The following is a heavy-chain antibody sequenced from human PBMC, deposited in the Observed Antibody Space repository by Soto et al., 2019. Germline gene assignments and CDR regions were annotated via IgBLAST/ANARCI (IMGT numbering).Heavy chain of an antibody. CDR2: INRDGSTT. Sequence: EVQLVESGGGLVKPGGSLRLSCASSGFSFSSYWMHWVRQAPGKGLVWVSRINRDGSTTAYADSVKGRFIISRDNAKNTVYLQMNSLRAEDTAVYYCARDYDFWSSYPSVYFDYWGQGNLVTVSS. V-gene: IGHV3-74*01. J-gene: IGHJ4*02. CDR3: ARDYDFWSSYPSVYFDY. CDR1: GFSFSSYW. D-gene: IGHD3-3*01.